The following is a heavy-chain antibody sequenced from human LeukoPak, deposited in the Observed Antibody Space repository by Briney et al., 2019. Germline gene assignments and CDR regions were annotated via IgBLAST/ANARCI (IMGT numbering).Heavy chain of an antibody. Sequence: PGGSLRLSCVASGFTFSSHWMSWVRQAPGKGLESVANLNQDASASYYVDSVKGRFTISRDNAESSLYLQMSNLRAEDTAVYYCATSADSPGNSWGQGTLITVSS. CDR1: GFTFSSHW. J-gene: IGHJ1*01. CDR2: LNQDASAS. CDR3: ATSADSPGNS. V-gene: IGHV3-7*01. D-gene: IGHD4-23*01.